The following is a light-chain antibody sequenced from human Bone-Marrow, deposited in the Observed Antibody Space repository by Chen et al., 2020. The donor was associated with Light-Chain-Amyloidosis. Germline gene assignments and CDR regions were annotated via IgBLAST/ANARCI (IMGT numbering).Light chain of an antibody. V-gene: IGLV1-44*01. J-gene: IGLJ3*02. CDR1: SSNIGSNT. CDR2: SDD. Sequence: QSALIQPPSVSGTPGQRVSISCSGSSSNIGSNTLNWYQQLPGSAPKVLIYSDDLRPSGGPARFSGSTSGTSASLAISGLQSEEEADYYCSSWDDRLDGWVFGGGTKLAVL. CDR3: SSWDDRLDGWV.